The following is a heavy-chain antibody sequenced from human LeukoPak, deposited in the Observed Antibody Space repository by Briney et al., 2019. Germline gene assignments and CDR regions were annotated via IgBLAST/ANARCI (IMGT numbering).Heavy chain of an antibody. CDR2: IYPGDSDT. D-gene: IGHD1-1*01. V-gene: IGHV5-51*01. CDR1: GYSFTDYW. Sequence: GESLKISCKGSGYSFTDYWIGWVRQMPGKGLEWMGIIYPGDSDTRYSPSFQGQVTISADKSINTACLQWSSLKASDTAMYYCARHTVESGDYWGQGTLVTVSS. CDR3: ARHTVESGDY. J-gene: IGHJ4*02.